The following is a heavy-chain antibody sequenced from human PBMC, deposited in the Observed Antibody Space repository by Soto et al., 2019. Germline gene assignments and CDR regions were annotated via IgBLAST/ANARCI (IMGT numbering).Heavy chain of an antibody. J-gene: IGHJ6*02. D-gene: IGHD6-13*01. CDR3: ARGWRIAAAGVPLGYYYYGMDV. V-gene: IGHV4-4*02. Sequence: SETLSLTCAVSGGSISSSNWRSWVRQPPGKGLEWIGEIYHSGSTNYNPSLKSRVTISVDKSKNQFSLKLSSVTAADTAVYYCARGWRIAAAGVPLGYYYYGMDVWGQGTTVTVSS. CDR2: IYHSGST. CDR1: GGSISSSNW.